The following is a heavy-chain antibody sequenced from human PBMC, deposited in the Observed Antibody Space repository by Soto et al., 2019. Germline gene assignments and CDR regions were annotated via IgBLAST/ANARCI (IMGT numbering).Heavy chain of an antibody. V-gene: IGHV4-39*01. CDR3: ARQRTSVVTQAYFDV. CDR1: GESISSSSYY. Sequence: SDTLALSSTVTGESISSSSYYLGLIRQPPGKGLEWIGSIYYSGSTYNNPSLRSRVSVSIDTSKDQFSLKLKSVTAADTALYFCARQRTSVVTQAYFDVWGPGSLVTVSS. D-gene: IGHD2-21*02. J-gene: IGHJ4*02. CDR2: IYYSGST.